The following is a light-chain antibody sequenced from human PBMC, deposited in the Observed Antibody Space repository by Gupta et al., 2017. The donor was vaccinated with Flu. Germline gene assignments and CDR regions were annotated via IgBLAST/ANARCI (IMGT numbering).Light chain of an antibody. CDR3: HKNYTPHT. CDR1: QDSNNH. J-gene: IGKJ1*01. V-gene: IGKV1-33*01. Sequence: SPSSLSASVGDGVTITCQASQDSNNHKKEYQRPQGTATNLLRYAATDWERGVPSRGSGSRSGAEVAIIITRLHADDIGSYYRHKNYTPHTFGQGTKVEIK. CDR2: AAT.